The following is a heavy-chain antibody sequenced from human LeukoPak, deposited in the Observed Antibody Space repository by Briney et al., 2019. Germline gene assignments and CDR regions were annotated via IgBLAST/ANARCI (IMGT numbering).Heavy chain of an antibody. V-gene: IGHV1-8*01. J-gene: IGHJ4*02. Sequence: ASVKVPCKASGYTFTSYDIKWVRQATGQGLEWMGWMNPNSGNTGYAQKFQGRVTMTRNTSISTAYMELSSLRSEDTAVYYCARGPAHSSSWSIIFDYWGQGTLVTVSS. D-gene: IGHD6-13*01. CDR3: ARGPAHSSSWSIIFDY. CDR1: GYTFTSYD. CDR2: MNPNSGNT.